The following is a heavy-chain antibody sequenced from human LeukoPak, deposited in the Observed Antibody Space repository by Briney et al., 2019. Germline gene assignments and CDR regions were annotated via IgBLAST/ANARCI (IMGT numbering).Heavy chain of an antibody. Sequence: GGSLRLSCAASGFTSSSYSMNWVRQAPGKGLEWVSSISSSGSYIYYADSVKGRFTISRDNAKNSLYLQMNSLRAEDTAVYYCARAGRVKQLTNFDYWGQGTLVTVSS. CDR3: ARAGRVKQLTNFDY. CDR2: ISSSGSYI. D-gene: IGHD6-13*01. J-gene: IGHJ4*02. CDR1: GFTSSSYS. V-gene: IGHV3-21*01.